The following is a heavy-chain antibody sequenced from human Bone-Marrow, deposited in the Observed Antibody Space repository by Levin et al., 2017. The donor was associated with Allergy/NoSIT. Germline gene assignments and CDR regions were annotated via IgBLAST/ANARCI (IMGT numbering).Heavy chain of an antibody. CDR3: ARDVPVTQNAGGYWFDP. D-gene: IGHD4-17*01. CDR1: GFTFSSYG. J-gene: IGHJ5*02. Sequence: GESLKISCAASGFTFSSYGMHWVRQAPGKGLEWVAVIWYDGSNKYYADSVKGRFTISRDNSKNTLYLQMNSLRAEDTAVYYCARDVPVTQNAGGYWFDPWGQGTLVTVSS. CDR2: IWYDGSNK. V-gene: IGHV3-33*01.